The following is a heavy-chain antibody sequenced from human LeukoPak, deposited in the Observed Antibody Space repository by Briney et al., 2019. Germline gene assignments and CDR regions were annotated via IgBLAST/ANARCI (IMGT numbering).Heavy chain of an antibody. CDR3: AKTSNPISYDFWSGYYGDAFDI. J-gene: IGHJ3*02. D-gene: IGHD3-3*01. CDR1: GFTFSSYS. Sequence: PGGSLRLSCAASGFTFSSYSMNWVRQAPGKGLEWVSSISSSSSYIYYADSVKGRFTISRDNAKNSLYLQMNSLRAEDTAVYYCAKTSNPISYDFWSGYYGDAFDIWGQGTMVTVSS. CDR2: ISSSSSYI. V-gene: IGHV3-21*04.